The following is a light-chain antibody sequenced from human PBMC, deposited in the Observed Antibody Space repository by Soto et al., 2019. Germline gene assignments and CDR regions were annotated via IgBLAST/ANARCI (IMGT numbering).Light chain of an antibody. CDR2: WAS. V-gene: IGKV4-1*01. CDR3: QQYYSTLPRT. Sequence: DIVMTQSPDSLAVSLGERATINCKSSQSVLYSSNNKNYLAWYQQKPGQPPKLLIYWASTRESGVPDRFSGSGSGTDFTLTISSLQAEDVAVYYCQQYYSTLPRTFGGGHKVEIK. J-gene: IGKJ4*01. CDR1: QSVLYSSNNKNY.